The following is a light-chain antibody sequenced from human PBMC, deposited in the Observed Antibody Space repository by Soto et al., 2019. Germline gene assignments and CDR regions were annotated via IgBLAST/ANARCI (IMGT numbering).Light chain of an antibody. CDR1: QSVDSN. Sequence: EIVMTQSPATLSVSPGERATLSCRASQSVDSNLAWYQQKPGQAPRLLIYDASNRATGIPARFSGSGSGTDFTLTISSLQSEDFAVYYCQQYNNWPPLTFGGGTKVDIK. CDR3: QQYNNWPPLT. J-gene: IGKJ4*01. CDR2: DAS. V-gene: IGKV3D-15*01.